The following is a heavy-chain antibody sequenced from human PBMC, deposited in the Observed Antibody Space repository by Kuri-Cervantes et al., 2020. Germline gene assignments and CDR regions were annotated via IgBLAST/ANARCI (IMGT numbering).Heavy chain of an antibody. J-gene: IGHJ4*02. CDR3: ARDLPGYSGGCIDY. CDR2: ISPGSTTI. V-gene: IGHV3-48*01. CDR1: GFTFSGYN. D-gene: IGHD6-19*01. Sequence: GESLKISCAASGFTFSGYNMNWVRQAPGKGLEWLSYISPGSTTIYYAGSVRGRFTISRDNAKKSVYLQMDSLRAEDTAVYYCARDLPGYSGGCIDYWGQRTLVTVSS.